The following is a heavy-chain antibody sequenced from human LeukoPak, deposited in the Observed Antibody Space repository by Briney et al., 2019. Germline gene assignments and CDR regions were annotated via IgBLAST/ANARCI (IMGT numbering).Heavy chain of an antibody. J-gene: IGHJ3*02. Sequence: GESLKISREGSGYTFTSYWIAWVRQMPGKGLEWMGIIYPGDSDTRYSPSFQGQVTISADKSISTAYLQWSSLKASDTAMYYCARLIGSAAFDIWGQGTMVTVSS. CDR2: IYPGDSDT. CDR1: GYTFTSYW. CDR3: ARLIGSAAFDI. D-gene: IGHD3-22*01. V-gene: IGHV5-51*01.